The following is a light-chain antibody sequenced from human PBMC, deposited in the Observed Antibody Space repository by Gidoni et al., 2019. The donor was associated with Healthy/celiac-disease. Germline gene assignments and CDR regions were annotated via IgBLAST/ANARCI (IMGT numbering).Light chain of an antibody. CDR1: PSVSSY. V-gene: IGKV3-11*01. Sequence: EIVLTQSPATLSWSPGERATLSCRASPSVSSYLAWYQQKPGQAPRLLIYDASNRATGIPARFSGSGSGTDFTLTISSLEPEDFAVYYCQQRSNWPGGAFGQGTRLEIK. J-gene: IGKJ5*01. CDR2: DAS. CDR3: QQRSNWPGGA.